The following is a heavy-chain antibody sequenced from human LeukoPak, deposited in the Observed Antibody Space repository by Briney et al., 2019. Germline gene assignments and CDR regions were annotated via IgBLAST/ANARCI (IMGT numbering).Heavy chain of an antibody. CDR3: ARLEGGNAFDI. J-gene: IGHJ3*02. CDR1: GYTFTSYW. CDR2: IFPGDSDT. V-gene: IGHV5-51*01. Sequence: GESLKISCKGSGYTFTSYWIAGVRQMPGKGLEWMGIIFPGDSDTRYSPSFQGQVTMSADKSISTAYLQWSSLKASDTALYYCARLEGGNAFDIWGQGTMVTVSS. D-gene: IGHD3-16*01.